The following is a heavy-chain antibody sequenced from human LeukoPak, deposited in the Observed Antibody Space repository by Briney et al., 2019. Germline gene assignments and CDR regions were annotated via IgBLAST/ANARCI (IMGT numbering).Heavy chain of an antibody. CDR1: GFTFSSYG. V-gene: IGHV3-30*18. CDR2: ISYDGSNK. Sequence: GGSLRLSCAASGFTFSSYGMHWVRQAPGKGLEWVAVISYDGSNKYYADSVKGRFTISRDNSKNTLYLQMNSLRAEDTAVYYCAKDHSYGYFPNSGWFDPWGQGTLVTVSS. J-gene: IGHJ5*02. D-gene: IGHD5-18*01. CDR3: AKDHSYGYFPNSGWFDP.